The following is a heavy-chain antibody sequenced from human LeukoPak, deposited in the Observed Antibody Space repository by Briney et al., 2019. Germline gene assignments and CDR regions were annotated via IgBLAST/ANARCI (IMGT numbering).Heavy chain of an antibody. CDR1: GFTFNNYI. Sequence: PGGSLRLSCAASGFTFNNYIMNWVRQAPGKGLEWVSSISSSSDYIYYADSVKGRFTISRDNAKNSLYLQMNSLRAEDTAVYYCARDNDSRDPPHFDYWGQGTLVTVSS. D-gene: IGHD3-16*01. J-gene: IGHJ4*02. CDR3: ARDNDSRDPPHFDY. CDR2: ISSSSDYI. V-gene: IGHV3-21*04.